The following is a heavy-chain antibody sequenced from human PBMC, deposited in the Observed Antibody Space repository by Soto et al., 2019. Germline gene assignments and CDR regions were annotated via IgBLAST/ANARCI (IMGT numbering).Heavy chain of an antibody. CDR3: AREKGYCSGGSCRYYHYGMDV. D-gene: IGHD2-15*01. J-gene: IGHJ6*02. V-gene: IGHV1-46*01. CDR1: GYTFTSYY. CDR2: INPSGGST. Sequence: ASVKVSCKASGYTFTSYYMHWVRQAPGQGLEWMGIINPSGGSTSYAQKFQGRVTMTRDTSTSTVYMELSSLRSEDTAVYYCAREKGYCSGGSCRYYHYGMDVWGQGTTVTVSS.